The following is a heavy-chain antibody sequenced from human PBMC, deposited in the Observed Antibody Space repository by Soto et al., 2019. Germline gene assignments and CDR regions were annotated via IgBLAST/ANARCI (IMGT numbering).Heavy chain of an antibody. CDR2: INHSGST. CDR1: GGAFSGYY. J-gene: IGHJ6*02. D-gene: IGHD3-3*01. Sequence: LSLTCAVYGGAFSGYYWSWTRQPPGKGLEWIGEINHSGSTNYNPSLKSRVTISVDTSKNQFSLKLSSVTAADTAVYYCARGENTIFGVVGDYYYYYGMDVWGQGTTVPVYS. CDR3: ARGENTIFGVVGDYYYYYGMDV. V-gene: IGHV4-34*01.